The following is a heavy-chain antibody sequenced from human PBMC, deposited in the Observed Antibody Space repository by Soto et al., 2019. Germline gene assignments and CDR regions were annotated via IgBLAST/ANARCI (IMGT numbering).Heavy chain of an antibody. CDR1: GFTFSSYS. Sequence: EVQLVESGGGLVQPGGSLRLSCAASGFTFSSYSMNWVRQAPGKGLEWVSYISSSSSTIYYADSVKGRFTISRDNAKNSLYLQRNSLRDEDTAVYYCARDHYGSGSYGWFDPWGQGTLVTVSS. CDR2: ISSSSSTI. V-gene: IGHV3-48*02. D-gene: IGHD3-10*01. CDR3: ARDHYGSGSYGWFDP. J-gene: IGHJ5*02.